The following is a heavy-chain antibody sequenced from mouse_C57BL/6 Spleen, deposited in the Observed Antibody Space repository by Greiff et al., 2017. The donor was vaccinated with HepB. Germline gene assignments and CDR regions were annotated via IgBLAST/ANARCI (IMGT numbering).Heavy chain of an antibody. V-gene: IGHV6-3*01. D-gene: IGHD1-1*01. CDR3: TPSRYYAMDY. CDR2: IRLKSDNYAT. CDR1: GFTFSNYW. J-gene: IGHJ4*01. Sequence: EVKLEESGGGLVQPGGSMKLSCVASGFTFSNYWMNWVRQSPEKGLEWVAQIRLKSDNYATHYAESVKGRFTISRDDSKSSGYLQMNNLRAEDTGIYYCTPSRYYAMDYWGQGTSVTVSS.